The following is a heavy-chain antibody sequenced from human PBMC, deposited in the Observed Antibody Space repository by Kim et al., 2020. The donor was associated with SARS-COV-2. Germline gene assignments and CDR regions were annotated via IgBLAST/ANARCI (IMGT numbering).Heavy chain of an antibody. CDR3: ARVIAAAAYYYYGMDV. D-gene: IGHD6-13*01. V-gene: IGHV1-3*01. Sequence: KFQGRVTSTRDTSASTAYMELSSLRSEDTAVYYCARVIAAAAYYYYGMDVWGQGTTVTVSS. J-gene: IGHJ6*02.